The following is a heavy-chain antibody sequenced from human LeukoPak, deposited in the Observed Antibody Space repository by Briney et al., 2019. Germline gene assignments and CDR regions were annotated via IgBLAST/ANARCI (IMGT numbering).Heavy chain of an antibody. CDR3: ARAYGAVTRYFDL. V-gene: IGHV4-4*07. D-gene: IGHD4-17*01. CDR2: IYTSGST. CDR1: GGSINNYY. J-gene: IGHJ4*02. Sequence: SETLSLTCSVYGGSINNYYWGWIRQPAGKGLEWIGRIYTSGSTNYNPSLRSRVTMSVDTSKNQFSLKLTSVTAADTAVYYCARAYGAVTRYFDLWGQGTLVTVSS.